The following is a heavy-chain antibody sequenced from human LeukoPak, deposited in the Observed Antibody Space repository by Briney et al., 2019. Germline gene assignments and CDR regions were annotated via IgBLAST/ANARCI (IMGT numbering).Heavy chain of an antibody. CDR2: ISWNSGSI. Sequence: PGGSLRLSCAASGFTFDDYAMHWVRQAPGKGLEWVSGISWNSGSIGYADSVKGRFTISRDNAKNSLYLQMNSLRAEDTALYYCAKDMAPEYYYDSSGYNWFDPWGQGTLVTVSS. V-gene: IGHV3-9*01. CDR3: AKDMAPEYYYDSSGYNWFDP. J-gene: IGHJ5*02. D-gene: IGHD3-22*01. CDR1: GFTFDDYA.